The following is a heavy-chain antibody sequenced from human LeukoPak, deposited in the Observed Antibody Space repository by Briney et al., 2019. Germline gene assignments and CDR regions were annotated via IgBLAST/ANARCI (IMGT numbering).Heavy chain of an antibody. CDR2: ISNSGGST. V-gene: IGHV3-23*01. D-gene: IGHD1/OR15-1a*01. Sequence: GGSLRLSCAASGFTFTTYAMSWVRQAPGKGREWVSTISNSGGSTYYADSVKRRFTISRDNSKNTLYLQMNSLRAEDMAVYYCAKSHSVEQPGYFDYWGQGTLVTVSS. CDR3: AKSHSVEQPGYFDY. CDR1: GFTFTTYA. J-gene: IGHJ4*02.